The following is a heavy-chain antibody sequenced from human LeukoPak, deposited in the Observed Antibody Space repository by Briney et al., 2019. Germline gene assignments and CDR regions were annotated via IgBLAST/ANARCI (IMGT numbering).Heavy chain of an antibody. Sequence: SETLSLTCTVSGGSISSRASFWGWVRQPPGKGLEWIGSIRYSGPTYYNPSLKSRVTIPVDTSKNQFSLKLSSVTAADTAVYYCVRHEEEDGYNAKTFDYWGQGTLVTVFS. CDR2: IRYSGPT. V-gene: IGHV4-39*01. J-gene: IGHJ4*02. D-gene: IGHD5-24*01. CDR1: GGSISSRASF. CDR3: VRHEEEDGYNAKTFDY.